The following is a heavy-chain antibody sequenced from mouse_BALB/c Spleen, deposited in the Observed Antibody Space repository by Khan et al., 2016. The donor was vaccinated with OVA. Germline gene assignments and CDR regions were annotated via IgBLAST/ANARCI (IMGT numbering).Heavy chain of an antibody. CDR1: GYTFTSYW. CDR2: INPSSNYT. J-gene: IGHJ2*01. V-gene: IGHV1-7*01. CDR3: ARDRIDY. Sequence: QVQLQQSGAELAKPGASVKMSCKASGYTFTSYWVHWVKQRPGQGLEWIGYINPSSNYTDYNQNFKDKATLTADKSSSTAYMQLSSLTSENSAVYYCARDRIDYGGQGTTLTGSS.